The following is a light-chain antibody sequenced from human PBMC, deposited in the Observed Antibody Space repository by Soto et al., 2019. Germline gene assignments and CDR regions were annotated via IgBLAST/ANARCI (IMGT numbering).Light chain of an antibody. CDR3: QQYGKTPRT. CDR2: GAS. J-gene: IGKJ1*01. CDR1: QSVVSNY. V-gene: IGKV3-20*01. Sequence: EIVLTQSPGTLSLSPGERATLSCSASQSVVSNYLAWYQQKPGQAPRLLIYGASSRATGIPGRFSGSGSGTDYTLIISRMEPEDFAGYYCQQYGKTPRTFGQGTKGEIK.